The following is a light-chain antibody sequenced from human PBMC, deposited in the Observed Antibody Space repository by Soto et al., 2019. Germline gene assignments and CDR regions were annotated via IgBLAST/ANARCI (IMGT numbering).Light chain of an antibody. J-gene: IGLJ2*01. CDR2: EDN. CDR1: SGSIASNY. Sequence: NFMLTQPHSVSESPGKTVTISCTRSSGSIASNYVQWYQQRPGSAPTPVIYEDNERPSGVPDRFYGSIDSSSNSASLTISGLKTDDEADYYCQSYHSGNVVFGGGTKVTVL. CDR3: QSYHSGNVV. V-gene: IGLV6-57*04.